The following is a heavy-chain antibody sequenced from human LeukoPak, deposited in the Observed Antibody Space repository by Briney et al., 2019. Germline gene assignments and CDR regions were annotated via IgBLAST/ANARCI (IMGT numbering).Heavy chain of an antibody. D-gene: IGHD3-22*01. J-gene: IGHJ2*01. V-gene: IGHV4-30-4*01. CDR3: ARDPAYYYDGSGYPHWYFDL. Sequence: SQTLSLTCTVSGGSISSGDYYWSWIRQPPGKGLEWIGYIYYSGSTYYNPSLKSRVTISVDTSKNQFSLKLSSVTAADTAVYYCARDPAYYYDGSGYPHWYFDLWGRGTLVTVSS. CDR2: IYYSGST. CDR1: GGSISSGDYY.